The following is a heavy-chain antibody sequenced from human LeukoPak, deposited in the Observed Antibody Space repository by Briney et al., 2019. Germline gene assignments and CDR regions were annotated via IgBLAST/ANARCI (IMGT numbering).Heavy chain of an antibody. D-gene: IGHD1-26*01. V-gene: IGHV3-30*04. Sequence: GGSLRLSCAASGFTFSSYAMHWVRQAPGKGLEWVAVISYDGSNKYYADSVKGRFTISRDNSKNTLYLQMNTLRAEDTAVYYCAGEVGDIDHWGQGTPVTVSS. J-gene: IGHJ4*02. CDR2: ISYDGSNK. CDR3: AGEVGDIDH. CDR1: GFTFSSYA.